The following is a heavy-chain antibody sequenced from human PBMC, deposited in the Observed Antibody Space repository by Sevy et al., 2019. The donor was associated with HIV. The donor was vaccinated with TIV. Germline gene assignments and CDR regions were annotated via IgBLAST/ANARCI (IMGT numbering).Heavy chain of an antibody. CDR1: GFTFGGYT. J-gene: IGHJ6*02. CDR3: TRVEGAADWGMDV. V-gene: IGHV3-49*04. D-gene: IGHD1-26*01. CDR2: IRGKPYGGTT. Sequence: GGCLRLYCTASGFTFGGYTMSWVRQAPGKGLECVAFIRGKPYGGTTEYAASVKGRFTISRDDSKSIAYLQMNSLNTEDTAVYYCTRVEGAADWGMDVWGQGTTVTVSS.